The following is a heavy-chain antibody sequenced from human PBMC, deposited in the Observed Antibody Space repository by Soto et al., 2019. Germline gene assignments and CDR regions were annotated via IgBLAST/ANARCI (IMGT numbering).Heavy chain of an antibody. Sequence: GGSLRLSCAASGFTFSSYGMHWVRQAPGKGLEWVAVIWYDGSNKYYADSVKGRFTISRDNSKNTLYLQMNSLGAEDTAVYYCARDNSDYSSDYWGQGTLVTVSS. D-gene: IGHD4-4*01. V-gene: IGHV3-33*01. CDR1: GFTFSSYG. CDR2: IWYDGSNK. CDR3: ARDNSDYSSDY. J-gene: IGHJ4*02.